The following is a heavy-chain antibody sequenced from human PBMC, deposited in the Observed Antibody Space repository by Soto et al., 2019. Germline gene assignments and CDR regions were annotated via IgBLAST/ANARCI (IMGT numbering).Heavy chain of an antibody. CDR1: GFTFSVYS. Sequence: GGSLRLSCVASGFTFSVYSMNWVRQAPGKGLECFSYITSDTKTIKYADFVKGRFTISRDNAKNSVYLQMNSLRDEDTAVYYCARSVEGHFDYWGQGIVVTVSS. D-gene: IGHD6-19*01. J-gene: IGHJ4*02. CDR3: ARSVEGHFDY. CDR2: ITSDTKTI. V-gene: IGHV3-48*02.